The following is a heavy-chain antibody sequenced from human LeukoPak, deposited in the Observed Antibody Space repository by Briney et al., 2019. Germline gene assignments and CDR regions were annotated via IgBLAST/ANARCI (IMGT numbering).Heavy chain of an antibody. CDR3: ARVWTPSYYDSSGYPYYFDY. CDR1: GYTFTSYG. J-gene: IGHJ4*02. CDR2: ISAYNGKT. D-gene: IGHD3-22*01. V-gene: IGHV1-18*01. Sequence: ASVKVSCKASGYTFTSYGISWVRQAPGQGLERMGWISAYNGKTNYAQKLQGRVTMTTDTSTSTAYMELRSLRSDDTAVYYCARVWTPSYYDSSGYPYYFDYWGQGTLVTVSS.